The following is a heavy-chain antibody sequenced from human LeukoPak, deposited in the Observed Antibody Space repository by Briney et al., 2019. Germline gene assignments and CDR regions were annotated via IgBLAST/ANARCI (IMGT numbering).Heavy chain of an antibody. J-gene: IGHJ4*02. Sequence: PSETLSLTCTVSGRSFSSGDYYWSWIRQPPGSGLEWFEYIYYSGSTYYNPSLKSRVTISVDTSKNQFSMTLSSVTAADTAVYYCAREGGSWYYDSSGPWAWGQGTLVTVSS. CDR1: GRSFSSGDYY. D-gene: IGHD3-22*01. CDR3: AREGGSWYYDSSGPWA. V-gene: IGHV4-30-4*01. CDR2: IYYSGST.